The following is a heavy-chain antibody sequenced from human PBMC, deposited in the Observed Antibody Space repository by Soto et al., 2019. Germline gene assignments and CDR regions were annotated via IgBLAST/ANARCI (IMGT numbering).Heavy chain of an antibody. Sequence: EVQLVDSGGGFVQPGGSLRLSCAASGFTFSDYSMNWVRQAPGKGLEWLSYISGRSTTIYYADSVKGRFTISRDNAKNALYLQMNSLRGEDTAVYYCASDALDYWGQGTLVTVSS. V-gene: IGHV3-48*01. CDR1: GFTFSDYS. CDR3: ASDALDY. CDR2: ISGRSTTI. J-gene: IGHJ4*02.